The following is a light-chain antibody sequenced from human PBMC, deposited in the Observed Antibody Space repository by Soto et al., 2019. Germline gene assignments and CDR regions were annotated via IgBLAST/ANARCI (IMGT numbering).Light chain of an antibody. V-gene: IGKV3-20*01. Sequence: EIVLTQSPGTLSLSPGERATLSCRASQSVSSSYLAWYQQKLGQAPRLLIYGASSRATGIPDRFSGSGSGTDFTLTISRLEPEDFAVYYCQQYGSSSLTFGGGTRVEIK. CDR2: GAS. CDR1: QSVSSSY. CDR3: QQYGSSSLT. J-gene: IGKJ4*01.